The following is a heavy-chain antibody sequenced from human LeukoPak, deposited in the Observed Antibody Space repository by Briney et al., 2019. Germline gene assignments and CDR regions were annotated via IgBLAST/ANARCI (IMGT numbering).Heavy chain of an antibody. CDR1: EYTFTSYY. CDR3: ARVAAYCGGDCYDLYDY. D-gene: IGHD2-21*02. V-gene: IGHV1-46*01. CDR2: INPSGGST. J-gene: IGHJ4*02. Sequence: GASVEVSCKASEYTFTSYYMHWVRQAPGQGLEWMGIINPSGGSTSYAQKFQGRVTMTRDTSTSTVYMELSSLRSEDTAVYYCARVAAYCGGDCYDLYDYWGQGTLVTVSS.